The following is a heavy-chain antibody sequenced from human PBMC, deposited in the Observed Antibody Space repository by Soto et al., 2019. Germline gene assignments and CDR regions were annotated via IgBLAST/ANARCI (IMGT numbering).Heavy chain of an antibody. J-gene: IGHJ4*02. Sequence: SETLSLTCAVSGGSISSGGYSWSWIRQPPGKGLEWIGYIYYSGSTYYNPSLKSRVTISVDTSKNQFSLKLSSVTAADTAVYYCARTSPPDCSGGSCYGYYFDYWGQGTLVTVSS. D-gene: IGHD2-15*01. CDR1: GGSISSGGYS. CDR2: IYYSGST. CDR3: ARTSPPDCSGGSCYGYYFDY. V-gene: IGHV4-30-4*08.